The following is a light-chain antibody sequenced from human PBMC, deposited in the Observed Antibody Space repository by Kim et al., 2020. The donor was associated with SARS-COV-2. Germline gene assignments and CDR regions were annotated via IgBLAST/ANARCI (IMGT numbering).Light chain of an antibody. CDR2: GGS. CDR3: QQYDNWPPMYT. J-gene: IGKJ2*01. CDR1: QSISGN. V-gene: IGKV3-15*01. Sequence: ETVMTQSPATLSVSLGERVTLSCRASQSISGNVAWYQQKGGQAPRLLIYGGSTRATGVPARFSGSGSGTEFTLSISRLQSEDFGVYYCQQYDNWPPMYTFGQGTKLEI.